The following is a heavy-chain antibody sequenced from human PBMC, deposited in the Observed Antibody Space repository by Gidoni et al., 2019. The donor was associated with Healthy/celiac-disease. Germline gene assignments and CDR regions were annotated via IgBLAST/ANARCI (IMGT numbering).Heavy chain of an antibody. Sequence: QVQLVESGGGVVQPGRSLRLSCAASGFTFSSYAMHWVRQAPGKGLEWVAVISDDGINKYYADSVKGRFTISRDNSKNTLYLQMNSLRAEDTAVYYCARDSGTFITMNYFDYWGQGTLVTVSS. V-gene: IGHV3-30-3*01. J-gene: IGHJ4*02. CDR2: ISDDGINK. CDR1: GFTFSSYA. D-gene: IGHD3-22*01. CDR3: ARDSGTFITMNYFDY.